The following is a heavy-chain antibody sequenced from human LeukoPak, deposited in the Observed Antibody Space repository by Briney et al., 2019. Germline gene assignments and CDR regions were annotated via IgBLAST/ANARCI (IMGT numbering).Heavy chain of an antibody. CDR1: GYTFTSYY. V-gene: IGHV1-46*01. J-gene: IGHJ4*02. Sequence: ASVKVSCKASGYTFTSYYMHWVRQAPGQGLEWMGIINPSGGSTSYAQKFQGRVTMTRDTSISTAYMELSRLRSDDTAVYYCARDLKSLAFDYWGQGTLVTVSS. CDR3: ARDLKSLAFDY. CDR2: INPSGGST. D-gene: IGHD1-1*01.